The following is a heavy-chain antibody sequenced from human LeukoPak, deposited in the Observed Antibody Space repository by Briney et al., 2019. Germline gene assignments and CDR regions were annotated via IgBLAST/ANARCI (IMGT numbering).Heavy chain of an antibody. Sequence: GSLKLSCSASGITFRDYYISLIRPAPGEGVEVGSFISSSGSTIYYADSVKGRFTISRDNAKNSLYLQMNSLRAEDTAVYYCAPVGFWSGYYVPPYDYWGQGTLVTVSS. CDR3: APVGFWSGYYVPPYDY. CDR2: ISSSGSTI. D-gene: IGHD3-3*01. V-gene: IGHV3-11*04. J-gene: IGHJ4*02. CDR1: GITFRDYY.